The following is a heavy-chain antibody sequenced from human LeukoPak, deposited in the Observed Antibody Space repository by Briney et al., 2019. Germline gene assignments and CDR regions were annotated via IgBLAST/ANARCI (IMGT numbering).Heavy chain of an antibody. J-gene: IGHJ5*02. D-gene: IGHD2-2*02. V-gene: IGHV1-46*01. Sequence: ASVKVSCKASGYTFTSYYMHWVRQAPGQGLEWMGIINPSGGSTSYAQKFQGRVTMTRDMSTSTVYMELSSLRSEDTAVYYCARDGRYCSSTSCYKGAVISSRNWFDPWGQGTLVTVSS. CDR3: ARDGRYCSSTSCYKGAVISSRNWFDP. CDR1: GYTFTSYY. CDR2: INPSGGST.